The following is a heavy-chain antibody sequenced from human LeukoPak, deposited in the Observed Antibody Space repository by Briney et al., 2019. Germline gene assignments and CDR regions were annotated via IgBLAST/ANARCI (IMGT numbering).Heavy chain of an antibody. CDR1: GGSFSGYY. Sequence: TLSLTCAVYGGSFSGYYWSWIRQPPGKGLEWIGEINHSGSTNYNPSLKSRVTISVDTSKNQFSLKLSSVTAADTAVYYCARIGVGYWGQGTLVTVSS. V-gene: IGHV4-34*01. J-gene: IGHJ4*02. CDR3: ARIGVGY. CDR2: INHSGST.